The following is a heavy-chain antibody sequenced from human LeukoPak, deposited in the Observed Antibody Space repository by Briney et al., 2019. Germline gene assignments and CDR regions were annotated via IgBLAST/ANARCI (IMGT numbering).Heavy chain of an antibody. V-gene: IGHV1-24*01. J-gene: IGHJ4*02. D-gene: IGHD3-22*01. CDR3: ARSSGIWGEFDY. Sequence: ASVKVSRKVSGYTLTELSMHWVRQAPGKGLEWMGGFDPEDGETIYAQKFQGRVTMTEDTSTDTAYMELSSLRSEDTAVYYCARSSGIWGEFDYWGQGTLVTASS. CDR1: GYTLTELS. CDR2: FDPEDGET.